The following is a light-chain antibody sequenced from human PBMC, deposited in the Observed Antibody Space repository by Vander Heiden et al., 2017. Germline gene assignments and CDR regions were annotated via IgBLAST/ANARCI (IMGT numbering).Light chain of an antibody. CDR3: QQRYNSYT. CDR1: QSVSSY. J-gene: IGKJ2*01. Sequence: EIVLTQSPATLSLSPGERATLSCRASQSVSSYLAWYQQKPGQAPRLLISDASNRATGIPVRFSGGGSGTDFTLTISSLEPEDFAVYYCQQRYNSYTFGQGTKLDIK. CDR2: DAS. V-gene: IGKV3-11*01.